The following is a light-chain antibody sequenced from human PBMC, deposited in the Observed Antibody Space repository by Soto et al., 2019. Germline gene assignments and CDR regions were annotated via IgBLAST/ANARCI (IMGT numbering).Light chain of an antibody. V-gene: IGLV2-14*01. CDR1: SSDVGGYNY. J-gene: IGLJ1*01. CDR3: SSYTSSITLYV. CDR2: DVS. Sequence: QSALTQPASVSGSPVQSITISCTGTSSDVGGYNYVSWYQQHPGKAPKLMIYDVSNRPSWVSNRFSGSKSGNTASLTISGLPAEDEADYYCSSYTSSITLYVFGTGTKVTVL.